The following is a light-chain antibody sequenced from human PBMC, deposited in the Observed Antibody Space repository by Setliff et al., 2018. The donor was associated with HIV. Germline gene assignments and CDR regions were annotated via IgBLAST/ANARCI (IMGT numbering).Light chain of an antibody. CDR1: DSNIGTNT. V-gene: IGLV1-44*01. CDR3: AAWDDRLNGWV. J-gene: IGLJ3*02. CDR2: TNN. Sequence: QSVLSQPPSASGTPGQRVTISCSGRDSNIGTNTVNWYHQLPGAASKLLIYTNNHRPSGVPDRFSGSKSGTSASLAISGLQSEDEAEYYCAAWDDRLNGWVFGGGTKVTVL.